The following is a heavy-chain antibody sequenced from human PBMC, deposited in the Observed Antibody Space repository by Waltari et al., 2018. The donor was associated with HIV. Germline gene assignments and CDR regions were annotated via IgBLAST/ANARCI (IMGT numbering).Heavy chain of an antibody. CDR1: GFSVRNNY. V-gene: IGHV3-66*02. CDR2: TYSGGST. J-gene: IGHJ1*01. D-gene: IGHD3-10*01. Sequence: EVRLVESGGGLVQQGGSVRLSCAASGFSVRNNYMNWVRQAPGKGLEWVSVTYSGGSTFYTDSMKGRLTASRDNSNNTVFLHMHSLRSEDPAVYYCAGDIGYRSGWFGDLNWSHATSVSVSS. CDR3: AGDIGYRSGWFGDLN.